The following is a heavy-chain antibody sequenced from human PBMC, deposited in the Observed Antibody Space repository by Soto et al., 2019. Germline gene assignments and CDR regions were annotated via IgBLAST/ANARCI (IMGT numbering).Heavy chain of an antibody. D-gene: IGHD3-9*01. CDR1: GYTFTSYG. J-gene: IGHJ5*02. CDR2: ISAYNGNT. V-gene: IGHV1-18*01. CDR3: ARVLIRHPRYYDNLTGYQPHPGWLDP. Sequence: ASVKVSCKASGYTFTSYGISWVRQAPGQGLEWMGWISAYNGNTNYAQKLQGRVTMTTDTSTSTAYMELRSLRSDDTAVYYCARVLIRHPRYYDNLTGYQPHPGWLDPWGQGTLVTVSS.